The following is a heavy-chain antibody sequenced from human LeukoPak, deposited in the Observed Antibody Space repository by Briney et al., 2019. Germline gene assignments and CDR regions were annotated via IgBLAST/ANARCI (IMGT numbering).Heavy chain of an antibody. Sequence: ASVKVSCKASGYTFTNYAMNWVRQAPGQGLEWMGWIHPSTGNPAYAQGFTGRFVFSLDTSVSTAYLQISSLKAEDTAVYYCARLLRITIFGVVYYMDVWGKGTTVTVSS. V-gene: IGHV7-4-1*02. CDR1: GYTFTNYA. CDR3: ARLLRITIFGVVYYMDV. D-gene: IGHD3-3*01. CDR2: IHPSTGNP. J-gene: IGHJ6*03.